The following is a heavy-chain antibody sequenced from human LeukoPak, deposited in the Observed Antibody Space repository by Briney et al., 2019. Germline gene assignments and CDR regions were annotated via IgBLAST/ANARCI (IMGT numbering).Heavy chain of an antibody. V-gene: IGHV3-23*01. CDR3: ARDDYGETFDY. CDR2: ISGRGGST. D-gene: IGHD4-17*01. Sequence: GGSLRLSCAASGFIFNNYAMSWVRQAPGKGLEWVSAISGRGGSTYYADSVKGRFTISRDNSKNTLYLQMNSLRAEDTAVYYCARDDYGETFDYWGQGTLVTVSS. CDR1: GFIFNNYA. J-gene: IGHJ4*02.